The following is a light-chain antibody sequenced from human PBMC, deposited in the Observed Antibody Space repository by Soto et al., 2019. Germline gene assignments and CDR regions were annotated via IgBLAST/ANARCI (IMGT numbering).Light chain of an antibody. V-gene: IGKV1-9*01. Sequence: DIQLTQSPSLLSASVGDRVTITCRASHDISTYLGWYQQKPGKAPKLMIYEASTLQSGVPSRFSGSGSGTEFTLTISGLLPEDFATYHCQQLNTLPFTFGQGTRLEIK. CDR1: HDISTY. CDR2: EAS. CDR3: QQLNTLPFT. J-gene: IGKJ5*01.